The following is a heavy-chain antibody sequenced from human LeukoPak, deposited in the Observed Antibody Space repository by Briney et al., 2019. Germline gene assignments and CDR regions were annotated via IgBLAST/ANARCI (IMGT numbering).Heavy chain of an antibody. CDR3: ASFWGAS. J-gene: IGHJ5*02. CDR1: GGSLSGYY. D-gene: IGHD3-16*01. CDR2: INHGGST. V-gene: IGHV4-34*01. Sequence: SETLSLTCAVYGGSLSGYYWSWIRQPPGKGLEWIGEINHGGSTNYNPSLKSRVTISVDTSKNQFSLKLSSVTAADTAVYYCASFWGASWGQGTLVTVSS.